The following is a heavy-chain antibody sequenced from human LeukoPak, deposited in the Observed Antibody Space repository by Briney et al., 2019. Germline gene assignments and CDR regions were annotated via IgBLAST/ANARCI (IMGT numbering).Heavy chain of an antibody. J-gene: IGHJ4*02. CDR2: IYNSGSI. CDR1: GASISSGTYY. CDR3: AREVPINLYFDY. Sequence: SQTLSLTCTVSGASISSGTYYRSWIRQHPEKGLEWIGYIYNSGSIYYNPSLESRVTISEDRSKNQFSLKLSPVTAADTAVYYCAREVPINLYFDYWGQGTLVTVSS. V-gene: IGHV4-31*03. D-gene: IGHD1-1*01.